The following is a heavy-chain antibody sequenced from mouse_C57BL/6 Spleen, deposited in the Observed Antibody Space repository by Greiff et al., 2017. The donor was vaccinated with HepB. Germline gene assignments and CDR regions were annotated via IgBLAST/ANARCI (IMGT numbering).Heavy chain of an antibody. CDR2: INPSTGGT. J-gene: IGHJ2*01. V-gene: IGHV1-42*01. Sequence: VQLQQSGPELVKPGASVKISCKASGYSFTGYYMNWVKQSPEKSLEWIGEINPSTGGTTYNQKFKAKATLTVDKSSSTAYMQLKSLTSEDSAVYYCARAGYYGSSPHFYYWGQGTTLTVSS. CDR3: ARAGYYGSSPHFYY. CDR1: GYSFTGYY. D-gene: IGHD1-1*01.